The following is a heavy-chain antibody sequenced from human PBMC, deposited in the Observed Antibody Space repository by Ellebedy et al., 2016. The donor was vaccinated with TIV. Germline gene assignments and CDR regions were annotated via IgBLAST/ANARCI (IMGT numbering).Heavy chain of an antibody. CDR1: GFTVSSNY. J-gene: IGHJ6*02. CDR3: ARLLGEMGYYYAMDV. V-gene: IGHV3-53*01. CDR2: IYSAGIT. Sequence: GESLKISCAASGFTVSSNYMSWVRQAPGKGLEWVSVIYSAGITYYADSVKGRFTISRDNSKNTLYLQMNSLRAEDTAVYYCARLLGEMGYYYAMDVWGQGTTVTVSS. D-gene: IGHD3-10*01.